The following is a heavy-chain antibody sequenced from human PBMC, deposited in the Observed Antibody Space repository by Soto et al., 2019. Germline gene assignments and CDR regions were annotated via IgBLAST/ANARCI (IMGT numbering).Heavy chain of an antibody. CDR3: AKDEIGSGWYSLGLRYFDY. D-gene: IGHD6-19*01. V-gene: IGHV3-23*01. CDR1: GFTFSSYA. J-gene: IGHJ4*02. Sequence: GGSLRLSCAASGFTFSSYAMSWVRQAPGKGLEWVSAISGSGGSTYYADSVKGRFTISRDNSKNTLYLQMNSLRAEDTAVYYCAKDEIGSGWYSLGLRYFDYWGQGTLVTVSS. CDR2: ISGSGGST.